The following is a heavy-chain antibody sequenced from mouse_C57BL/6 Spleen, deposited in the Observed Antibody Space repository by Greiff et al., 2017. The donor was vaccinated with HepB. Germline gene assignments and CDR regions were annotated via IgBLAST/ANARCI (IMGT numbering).Heavy chain of an antibody. CDR3: ARGSSTMISYFDY. CDR2: INPSTGGT. V-gene: IGHV1-42*01. Sequence: EVQLQQSGPELVKPGASVKISCKASGYSFTGYYMNWVKQSPEKSLEWIGEINPSTGGTTYNQKFNAKATLTVDKSSSTAYMQLKSLTSEDSAVYYCARGSSTMISYFDYWGQGTTLTVSS. D-gene: IGHD2-4*01. CDR1: GYSFTGYY. J-gene: IGHJ2*01.